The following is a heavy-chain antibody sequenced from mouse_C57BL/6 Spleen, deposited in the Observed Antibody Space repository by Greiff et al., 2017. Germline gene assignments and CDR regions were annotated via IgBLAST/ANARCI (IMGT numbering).Heavy chain of an antibody. CDR2: IDPNSGGT. CDR1: GYTFTSYW. J-gene: IGHJ3*01. D-gene: IGHD2-3*01. CDR3: GRSRDDGYYRGFAY. V-gene: IGHV1-72*01. Sequence: VQLQQPGAELVKPGASVKLSCKASGYTFTSYWMHWVKQRPGRGLEWIGRIDPNSGGTKYNEKFKSKATLTVDKPSSTAYMQLSSLTSEDSAVYYCGRSRDDGYYRGFAYWGQGTLVTVSA.